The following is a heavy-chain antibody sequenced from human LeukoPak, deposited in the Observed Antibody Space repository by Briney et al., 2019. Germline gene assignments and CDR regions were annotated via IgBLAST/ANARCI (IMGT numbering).Heavy chain of an antibody. J-gene: IGHJ4*02. CDR1: GGSISSNYR. D-gene: IGHD1-26*01. V-gene: IGHV4-4*02. Sequence: SETLSLTCAVSGGSISSNYRWTWVRQPPGKGLEWIGEIYHSGSTNYNPSLKSRVTSSVDKSKNQFFLKLSSVTAADTALYYCARDPSGNGGGGEYYFDYWGQGTLVTVSS. CDR3: ARDPSGNGGGGEYYFDY. CDR2: IYHSGST.